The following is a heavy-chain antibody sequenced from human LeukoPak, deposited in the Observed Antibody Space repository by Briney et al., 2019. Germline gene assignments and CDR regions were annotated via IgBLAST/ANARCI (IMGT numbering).Heavy chain of an antibody. CDR2: IIPIFGTT. CDR1: GGTFSNYG. CDR3: ARDGEGVAISVNYWFAP. V-gene: IGHV1-69*13. D-gene: IGHD3-10*01. J-gene: IGHJ5*02. Sequence: ASVKVSCKASGGTFSNYGFGWVRQVPGQGLEWMGGIIPIFGTTKYAQKFQGRVTITADESTSTVYMELSSLKSEDTAVYYCARDGEGVAISVNYWFAPWGQGTLVTVSS.